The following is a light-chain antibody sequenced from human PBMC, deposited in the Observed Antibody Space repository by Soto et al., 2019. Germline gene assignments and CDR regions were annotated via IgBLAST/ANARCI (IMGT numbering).Light chain of an antibody. CDR1: SSDIGLYTF. J-gene: IGLJ2*01. V-gene: IGLV2-14*03. Sequence: QSALTQPASVSGSPGQSITIPCTGSSSDIGLYTFVSWYQQHPGKAPKLLIYDVSYRPSGISDRFSGSKSGNTASLTISGLQPEDEADYDCSSYGATSTLFGGGTKVTVL. CDR2: DVS. CDR3: SSYGATSTL.